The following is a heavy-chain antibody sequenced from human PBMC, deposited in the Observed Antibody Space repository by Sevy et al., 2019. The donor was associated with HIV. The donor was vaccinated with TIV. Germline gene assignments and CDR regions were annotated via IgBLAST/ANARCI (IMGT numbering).Heavy chain of an antibody. D-gene: IGHD1-1*01. J-gene: IGHJ4*02. CDR1: GFTFSSYS. V-gene: IGHV3-21*01. CDR3: GRAGNWPYFDY. Sequence: GGSLRLSCAASGFTFSSYSFHWVRQAPGKGLEWVSSISGLSNYIYYSDSMKGRFTISRDNAKNSLYLHMSSLRADDTAVYYCGRAGNWPYFDYWGQGTLVTVSS. CDR2: ISGLSNYI.